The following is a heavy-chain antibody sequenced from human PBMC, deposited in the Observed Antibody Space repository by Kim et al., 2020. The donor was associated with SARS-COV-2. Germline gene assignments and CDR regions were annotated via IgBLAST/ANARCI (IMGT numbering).Heavy chain of an antibody. CDR2: TYYRSKWYN. Sequence: SQTLSLTCAISGDSVSSNSAAWHWLRQSPSRGLEWLGRTYYRSKWYNDYAVSVKSRLTINPDTSKNQFSLQLNSVTPEDTAVYYCARGGRGSTSWQAFDYWGQGTLVTVSS. CDR1: GDSVSSNSAA. CDR3: ARGGRGSTSWQAFDY. V-gene: IGHV6-1*01. J-gene: IGHJ4*02. D-gene: IGHD2-2*01.